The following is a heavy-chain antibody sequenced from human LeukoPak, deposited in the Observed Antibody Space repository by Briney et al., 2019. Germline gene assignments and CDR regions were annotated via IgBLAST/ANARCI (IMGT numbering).Heavy chain of an antibody. CDR2: IRYNGSNK. J-gene: IGHJ6*03. D-gene: IGHD3-22*01. CDR1: GFTFSSYG. V-gene: IGHV3-30*02. CDR3: AKIADSSGYYDYMDV. Sequence: GGSLRLSCAASGFTFSSYGMHWVRQAPGKGLEWVAFIRYNGSNKYYADSVKGRFTISRDNSKNTLYLQMNSLRAEDTAVYYCAKIADSSGYYDYMDVWGKGTTVTVSS.